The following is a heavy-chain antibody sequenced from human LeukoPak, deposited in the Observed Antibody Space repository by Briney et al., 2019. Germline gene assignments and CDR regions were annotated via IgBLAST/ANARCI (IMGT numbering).Heavy chain of an antibody. CDR3: ASPQMATGDY. CDR2: INHSGST. CDR1: GGSFSGYY. J-gene: IGHJ4*02. D-gene: IGHD5-12*01. Sequence: PSETLSLTCAVYGGSFSGYYWSWIRQPPGKGLEWIGEINHSGSTNYNPSLKSRVTISVDTSKNQFSLKLSSVTAADTAVYYCASPQMATGDYWGQGTLVTVSS. V-gene: IGHV4-34*01.